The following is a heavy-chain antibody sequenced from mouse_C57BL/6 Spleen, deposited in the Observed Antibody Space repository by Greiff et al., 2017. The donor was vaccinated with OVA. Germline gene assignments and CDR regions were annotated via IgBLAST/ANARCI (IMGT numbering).Heavy chain of an antibody. Sequence: EVKLQESGGGLVQPGGSLSLSCAASGFTFTDYYMSWVRQPPGKALEWLGFIRNKANGYTTEYSASVKGRFTISRDNSQSILYLQMNALRAEDSATYYCARYTYYGYHFDYWGQGTTLTVSS. CDR1: GFTFTDYY. CDR3: ARYTYYGYHFDY. V-gene: IGHV7-3*01. J-gene: IGHJ2*01. D-gene: IGHD2-10*01. CDR2: IRNKANGYTT.